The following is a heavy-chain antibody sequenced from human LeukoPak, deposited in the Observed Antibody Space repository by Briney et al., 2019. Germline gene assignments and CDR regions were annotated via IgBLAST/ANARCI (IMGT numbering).Heavy chain of an antibody. CDR1: GFTFSSYE. D-gene: IGHD1-7*01. Sequence: GSLRLSCAASGFTFSSYEMNWVRQAPGKGLEWVSYISTSGNTRYYADSVKGRFTISRDNAKNSLYLQMNSLRVEDTAVYYCARELSGTTSYYFDYWGQGTLVTVSS. CDR3: ARELSGTTSYYFDY. CDR2: ISTSGNTR. V-gene: IGHV3-48*03. J-gene: IGHJ4*02.